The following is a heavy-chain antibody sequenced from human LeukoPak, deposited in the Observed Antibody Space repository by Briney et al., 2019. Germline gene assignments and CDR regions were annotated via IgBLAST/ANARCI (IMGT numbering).Heavy chain of an antibody. CDR2: INPNSGGT. J-gene: IGHJ4*02. CDR1: GYTFTGYY. Sequence: ASVKVSCKASGYTFTGYYMHWVRQAPGQGLEWMGWINPNSGGTNYAQKFQGRVTMTRDTSISTAYMELSRLRSDDTAVYYCARVWYGSGSYGYWGQGTLVTVSS. CDR3: ARVWYGSGSYGY. D-gene: IGHD3-10*01. V-gene: IGHV1-2*02.